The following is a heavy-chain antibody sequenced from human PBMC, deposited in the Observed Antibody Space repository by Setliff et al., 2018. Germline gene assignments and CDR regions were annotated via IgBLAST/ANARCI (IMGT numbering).Heavy chain of an antibody. CDR3: YMELSSLRSEDTAVYYCAARGPMDYDSSGYYYFDY. CDR2: IFYSGDT. J-gene: IGHJ4*02. D-gene: IGHD3-22*01. V-gene: IGHV4-59*02. CDR1: GGFVNSHY. Sequence: SETLSLTCTVSGGFVNSHYWSWIRQSPGKGLEWIGYIFYSGDTRSNPSLKSRLTMSINTSKKQFSLTMNSMTAAGESTSTAYMELSSLRSEDTAVYYCAARGPMDYDSSGYYYFDYWGQGTLVTVSS.